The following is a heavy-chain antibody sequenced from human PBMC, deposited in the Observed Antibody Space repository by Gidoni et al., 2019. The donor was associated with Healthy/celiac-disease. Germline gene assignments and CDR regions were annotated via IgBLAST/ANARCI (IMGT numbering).Heavy chain of an antibody. J-gene: IGHJ4*02. D-gene: IGHD6-13*01. CDR1: GFTFSSYG. CDR2: ISYDGSNK. Sequence: QVQLVESGGGVVQPGRSLSLSCATSGFTFSSYGMHWVRQAPGKGLEWVAVISYDGSNKYYADSVKGRFTISRDNSKNTLYLQMNSLRAEDTAVYYCARERLSSWYGDYWGQGTLVTVSS. V-gene: IGHV3-30*03. CDR3: ARERLSSWYGDY.